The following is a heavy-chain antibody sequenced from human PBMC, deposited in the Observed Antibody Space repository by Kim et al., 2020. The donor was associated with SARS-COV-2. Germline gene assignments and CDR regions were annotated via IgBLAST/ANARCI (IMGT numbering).Heavy chain of an antibody. CDR3: ARQGVVVAAPFDY. CDR1: GGSISSYY. V-gene: IGHV4-59*08. Sequence: SETLSLTCTVSGGSISSYYWSWIRQPPGKGLEWIGYIYYSGSTNYNPSLKSRVTISVDTSKNQFSLKLSSVTAADTAVYYCARQGVVVAAPFDYWGQGTLVTVSS. CDR2: IYYSGST. D-gene: IGHD2-15*01. J-gene: IGHJ4*02.